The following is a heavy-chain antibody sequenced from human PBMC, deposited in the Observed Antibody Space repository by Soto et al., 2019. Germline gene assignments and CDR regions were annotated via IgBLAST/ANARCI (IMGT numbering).Heavy chain of an antibody. CDR1: GGSISSSSYY. Sequence: SETLSLTCTVSGGSISSSSYYWGWIRQPPGKGLEWIGIIYYSGSTYYNPSLKSRVTISVDTSKNQFSLKLSSVTAADTAVYYCATRTVTTFLYGMDVWGQGTTVT. V-gene: IGHV4-39*01. D-gene: IGHD4-17*01. CDR3: ATRTVTTFLYGMDV. J-gene: IGHJ6*02. CDR2: IYYSGST.